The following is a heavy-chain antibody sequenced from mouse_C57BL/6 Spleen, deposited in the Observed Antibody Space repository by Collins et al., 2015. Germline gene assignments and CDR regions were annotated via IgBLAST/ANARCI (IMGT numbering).Heavy chain of an antibody. Sequence: EVQLQQSGPVLVKPGASVKMSCKASGYTFTDYYMNWVKQSHGKSLEWIGVINPYNGGTSYNQKFKGKATLTVDKSSSTAYMELNSLTSEDSAVYYCARRNDYSNYGYAMDYWGQGTSVTVSS. CDR2: INPYNGGT. V-gene: IGHV1-19*01. J-gene: IGHJ4*01. D-gene: IGHD2-5*01. CDR1: GYTFTDYY. CDR3: ARRNDYSNYGYAMDY.